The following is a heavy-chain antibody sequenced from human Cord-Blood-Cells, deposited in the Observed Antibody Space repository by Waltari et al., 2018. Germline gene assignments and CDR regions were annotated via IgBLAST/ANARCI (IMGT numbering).Heavy chain of an antibody. V-gene: IGHV1-69-2*01. CDR3: ATVGSSRGFDAVDI. D-gene: IGHD6-13*01. J-gene: IGHJ3*02. CDR1: GYTFTDYY. CDR2: VDPEEVET. Sequence: EVQLVQSGAEVKKPGATVKISCKVSGYTFTDYYMHWVQQAPGKGLEWRGLVDPEEVETIHAVKFQGRVTIAADTSTDTAYMELSSLRSEDTAVYYCATVGSSRGFDAVDIWGQGTMVTVSS.